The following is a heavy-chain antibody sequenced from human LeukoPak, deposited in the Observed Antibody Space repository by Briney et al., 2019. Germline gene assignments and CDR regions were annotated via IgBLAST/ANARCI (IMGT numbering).Heavy chain of an antibody. J-gene: IGHJ4*02. CDR3: ARRHVQYSSSSDPYYFDY. Sequence: SETLSLTCTASGASISSYYWSWIRQPPGKGLEWIGYLDYSGSTKYNPSLKSRVTISVDTSKNQFSLRLSSVTAADTAVYYCARRHVQYSSSSDPYYFDYWGQGTLVTVSS. V-gene: IGHV4-59*01. CDR1: GASISSYY. D-gene: IGHD6-6*01. CDR2: LDYSGST.